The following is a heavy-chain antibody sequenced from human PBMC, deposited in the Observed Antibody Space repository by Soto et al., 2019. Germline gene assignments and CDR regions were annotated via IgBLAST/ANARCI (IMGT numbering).Heavy chain of an antibody. CDR2: ISSSGSTI. J-gene: IGHJ4*02. D-gene: IGHD1-1*01. Sequence: EVQLVESGGGLVQPGGSLRLSCAASGFTFSSYEMNWVRQAPGKGLEWVSYISSSGSTIYYADSVKCRFTISRDNAKNSLYLQMNSLRAEDTAVYYCARDQWNDGWSMWSGRGGTHFDYWGQGTLVTVSS. CDR1: GFTFSSYE. V-gene: IGHV3-48*03. CDR3: ARDQWNDGWSMWSGRGGTHFDY.